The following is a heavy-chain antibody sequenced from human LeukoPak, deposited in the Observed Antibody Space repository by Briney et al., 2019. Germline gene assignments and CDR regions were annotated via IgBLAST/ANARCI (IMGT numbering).Heavy chain of an antibody. CDR2: ISSSSYI. V-gene: IGHV3-21*01. CDR1: GFTFSSYS. Sequence: GGSLRLSCAASGFTFSSYSMNWVRQAPGKGLEWVSSISSSSYIYYADSVKGRFTISRDNAKNSLYLQMNSLRAEDTAVYYCARGSSSWDFDYWGQGTPVTVSS. CDR3: ARGSSSWDFDY. D-gene: IGHD6-13*01. J-gene: IGHJ4*02.